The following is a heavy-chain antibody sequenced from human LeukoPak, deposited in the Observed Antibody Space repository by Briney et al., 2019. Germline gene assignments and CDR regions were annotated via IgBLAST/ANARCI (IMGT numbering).Heavy chain of an antibody. J-gene: IGHJ6*03. D-gene: IGHD3-3*01. Sequence: KPSETLSLTCTVSGYSISSGYYWGWIRQPPGKGLEWIGSIYYSGSTYYNPSLKSRVTISVDTSKNQFSLKLSSVTAADTAVYYCARYGPIYDFWSGSYYYYYMDVWGKGTTVTVSS. CDR1: GYSISSGYY. CDR3: ARYGPIYDFWSGSYYYYYMDV. V-gene: IGHV4-38-2*02. CDR2: IYYSGST.